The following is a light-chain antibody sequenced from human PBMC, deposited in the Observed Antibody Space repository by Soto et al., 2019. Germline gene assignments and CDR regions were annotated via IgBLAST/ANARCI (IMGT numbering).Light chain of an antibody. J-gene: IGKJ1*01. CDR3: QQYNDLPPWT. CDR1: QSVDSD. Sequence: EIVMTQSPATLSLSPGETATLSCRASQSVDSDYLAWYQQKPGQAPRLLMFHTSTRATGVPPRFSGSGSGTEFTLTISSLQSEDFAVYYCQQYNDLPPWTFGQGTKVDIK. V-gene: IGKV3-15*01. CDR2: HTS.